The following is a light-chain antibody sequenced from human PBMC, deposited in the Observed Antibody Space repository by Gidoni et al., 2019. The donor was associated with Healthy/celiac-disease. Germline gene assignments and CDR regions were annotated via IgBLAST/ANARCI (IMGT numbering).Light chain of an antibody. CDR2: DAS. CDR3: QQYNSYWT. J-gene: IGKJ1*01. CDR1: QSISSW. Sequence: DIQMTQSPSTLSASVGDRVTITCRASQSISSWLAWYQQKPGKAPKRLIYDASSVESGVPSMFSGIASGAEFTLTISSLQPDDFATYYRQQYNSYWTFGQGTKVEIK. V-gene: IGKV1-5*01.